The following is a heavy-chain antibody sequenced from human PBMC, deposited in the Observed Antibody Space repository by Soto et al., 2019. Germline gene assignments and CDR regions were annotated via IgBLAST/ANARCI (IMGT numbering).Heavy chain of an antibody. V-gene: IGHV4-39*07. CDR2: INHSGST. J-gene: IGHJ4*02. D-gene: IGHD5-12*01. CDR1: GGSISSGGYY. Sequence: PSETLSLTCTVSGGSISSGGYYWSWIRQHPGKGLEWIGEINHSGSTNYNPSLKSRVTISVDTSKNQFSLKLSSVTAADTAVYYCARVENSGYGIPPYYFDYWGQGTLVTVS. CDR3: ARVENSGYGIPPYYFDY.